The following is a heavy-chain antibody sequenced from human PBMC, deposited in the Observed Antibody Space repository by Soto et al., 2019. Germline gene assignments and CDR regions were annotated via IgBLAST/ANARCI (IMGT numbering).Heavy chain of an antibody. J-gene: IGHJ6*02. CDR2: INSGNGNT. CDR1: GYTFTGYA. V-gene: IGHV1-3*01. D-gene: IGHD2-21*02. Sequence: QVQLVQSGAEVKKPGASVQVSCKTSGYTFTGYAIHWVRQAPGQMLEWMGWINSGNGNTKYSQKFQDRVTTTRDTSANTVYMDLTSLRSEETAVYSCARADSYPAIYVMNVCGQGTTVTASS. CDR3: ARADSYPAIYVMNV.